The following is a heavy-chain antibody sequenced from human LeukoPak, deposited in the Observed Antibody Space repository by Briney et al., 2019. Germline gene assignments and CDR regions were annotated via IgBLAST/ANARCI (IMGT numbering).Heavy chain of an antibody. Sequence: ASVKVSCKASGYTFTGYYTHWVRQAPGQGLEWMGWINPNSGGTNYAQKFQGRVTMTRDTSISTAYMELQSLRSDDTAVYYCAKDLQWELPRGDAFDIWGQGTMVTVSS. CDR2: INPNSGGT. CDR3: AKDLQWELPRGDAFDI. CDR1: GYTFTGYY. V-gene: IGHV1-2*02. D-gene: IGHD1-26*01. J-gene: IGHJ3*02.